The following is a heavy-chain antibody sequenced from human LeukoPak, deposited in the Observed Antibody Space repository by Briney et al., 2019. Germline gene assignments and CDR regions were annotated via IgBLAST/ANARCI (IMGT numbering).Heavy chain of an antibody. V-gene: IGHV1-69*04. CDR2: IIPILDVT. Sequence: SVKVSCKASGGTFTNYAINWVRQAPGQGLEWMGRIIPILDVTNCAQKFQGRVTITADQSTSTAYMELSSLRSEDTAVYYCARGGGVDILTGFQYWGQGTLVTVSS. D-gene: IGHD3-9*01. CDR3: ARGGGVDILTGFQY. J-gene: IGHJ4*02. CDR1: GGTFTNYA.